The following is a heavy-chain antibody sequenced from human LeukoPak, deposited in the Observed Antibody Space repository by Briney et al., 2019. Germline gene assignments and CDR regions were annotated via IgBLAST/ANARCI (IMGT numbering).Heavy chain of an antibody. V-gene: IGHV4-59*01. CDR2: IYYSGST. CDR1: GGSFSGYY. Sequence: SETLSLTCVVYGGSFSGYYWSWIRQPPGKGLEWIGYIYYSGSTNYNPSLKSRVTISVDTSKNQFSLKLSSVTAADTAVYYRARGSMVRGAPKYYYYMDVWGKGTTVTISS. J-gene: IGHJ6*03. D-gene: IGHD3-10*01. CDR3: ARGSMVRGAPKYYYYMDV.